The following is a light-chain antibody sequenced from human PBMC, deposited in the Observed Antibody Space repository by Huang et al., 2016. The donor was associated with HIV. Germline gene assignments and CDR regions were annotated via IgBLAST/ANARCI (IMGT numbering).Light chain of an antibody. J-gene: IGKJ1*01. CDR1: QSVSSN. CDR3: QQYTNWPRT. V-gene: IGKV3-15*01. Sequence: EIVMTQSPATLSVFPGERATLSCRASQSVSSNLAWYQQKPGQSPRRLLYGASTRATGIPARFSGSGSGTEFTLTISSLQSEDFAVYYCQQYTNWPRTFGQGTKVEIK. CDR2: GAS.